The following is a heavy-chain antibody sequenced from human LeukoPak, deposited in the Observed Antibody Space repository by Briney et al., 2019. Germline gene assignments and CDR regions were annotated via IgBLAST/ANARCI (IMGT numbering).Heavy chain of an antibody. CDR1: GYTFTSYG. V-gene: IGHV1-18*01. D-gene: IGHD2-15*01. CDR3: ARGKSRHVVVVAANNWFDP. Sequence: AASVKVSCKASGYTFTSYGISWVRQAPGQGLEWMGWISAYNGNTNYAQKLQGRVTMTTDTSTSTAYMELRSLRSDDTPVYYCARGKSRHVVVVAANNWFDPWGQGTLVTVSS. CDR2: ISAYNGNT. J-gene: IGHJ5*02.